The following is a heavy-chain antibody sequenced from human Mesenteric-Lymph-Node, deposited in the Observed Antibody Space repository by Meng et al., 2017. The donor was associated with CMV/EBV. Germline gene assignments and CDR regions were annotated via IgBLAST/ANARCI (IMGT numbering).Heavy chain of an antibody. V-gene: IGHV4-34*01. J-gene: IGHJ4*02. CDR3: ARRSRYNSGWYVDY. Sequence: TCAVYGGSFSDHYWTWNRQPPGRGLEWIGEINDSGSTNYNPSLKSRVTISVDTSKNQFSLKVNSVTAADTAIYYCARRSRYNSGWYVDYWGRGTLVTVS. CDR2: INDSGST. CDR1: GGSFSDHY. D-gene: IGHD6-19*01.